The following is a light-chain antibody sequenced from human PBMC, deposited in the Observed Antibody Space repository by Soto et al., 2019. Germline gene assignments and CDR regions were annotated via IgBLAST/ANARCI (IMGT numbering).Light chain of an antibody. CDR3: AAWDGSLDGRFV. J-gene: IGLJ1*01. CDR2: NND. CDR1: RSNIGGNS. V-gene: IGLV1-47*02. Sequence: QSVLTQPPSASGTPGQRVTISCSGSRSNIGGNSVHWYQHLPGTAPKLLIYNNDHRPAGVPDRFSGSKSGTSGSLAISGLRSEDEADYFCAAWDGSLDGRFVFGTGTKLTVL.